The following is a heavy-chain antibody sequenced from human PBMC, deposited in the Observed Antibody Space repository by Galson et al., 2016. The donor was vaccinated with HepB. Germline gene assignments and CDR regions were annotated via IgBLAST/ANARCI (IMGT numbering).Heavy chain of an antibody. D-gene: IGHD2-2*01. Sequence: SVKVSCKASGYIFTTYGIRWVRPAPGQGLEWMGWISAYNGNTNYAQKLQGRVTMTTDTSTSTAYMELRSLRSDDTAVYYCARDCSTTTCYLLIDSWGQGTLVTVSS. CDR1: GYIFTTYG. J-gene: IGHJ4*02. CDR2: ISAYNGNT. CDR3: ARDCSTTTCYLLIDS. V-gene: IGHV1-18*01.